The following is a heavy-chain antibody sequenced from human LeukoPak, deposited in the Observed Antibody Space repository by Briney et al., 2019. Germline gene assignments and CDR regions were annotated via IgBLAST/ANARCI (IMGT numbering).Heavy chain of an antibody. CDR3: ARDELAREDY. CDR2: ISSSSSYI. Sequence: PGGSLRLSCVASGFIFSSYSMNWVRQAPGKGLEWVSSISSSSSYIYYADSVKGRFTISRDNAKNSLYLQMNSLRAEDTAVYYCARDELAREDYWGQGTLVTVSS. D-gene: IGHD6-13*01. J-gene: IGHJ4*02. CDR1: GFIFSSYS. V-gene: IGHV3-21*01.